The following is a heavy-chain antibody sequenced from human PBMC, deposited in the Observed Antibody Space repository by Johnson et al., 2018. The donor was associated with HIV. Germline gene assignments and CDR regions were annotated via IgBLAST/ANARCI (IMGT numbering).Heavy chain of an antibody. CDR2: IKQDGSEK. CDR1: GFTFSSYW. Sequence: MQLVESGGGVVQPGRSLRLSCAASGFTFSSYWMSWVRQAPGKGLEWVANIKQDGSEKYYVDSVKGRFTISRDNSKNTLYLQMNSLRAEDTAVYYCARLAAAGTNDAFDIWGQGTMVTVSS. CDR3: ARLAAAGTNDAFDI. D-gene: IGHD6-13*01. V-gene: IGHV3-7*03. J-gene: IGHJ3*02.